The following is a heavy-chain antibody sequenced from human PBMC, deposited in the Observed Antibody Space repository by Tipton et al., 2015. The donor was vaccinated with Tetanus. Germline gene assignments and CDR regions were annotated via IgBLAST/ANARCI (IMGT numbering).Heavy chain of an antibody. CDR1: GGSMSSSSYF. J-gene: IGHJ5*02. V-gene: IGHV4-39*01. CDR2: IYYTGNT. Sequence: TLSLTCTVSGGSMSSSSYFWAWIRQPPGKGLEWIGSIYYTGNTYYNSSLKSRVTISVDTSKNQFSLKLTSVTAADTSVYYCARHTSNWKALGFGPWGQGTLVTVSS. CDR3: ARHTSNWKALGFGP. D-gene: IGHD1-20*01.